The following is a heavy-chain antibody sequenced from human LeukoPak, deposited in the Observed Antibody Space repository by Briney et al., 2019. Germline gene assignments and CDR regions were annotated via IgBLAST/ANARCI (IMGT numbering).Heavy chain of an antibody. CDR2: IIPIFGTA. D-gene: IGHD6-6*01. V-gene: IGHV1-69*13. Sequence: GASVKVSCKASGYTFTSYDINWVRQAPGQGLEWMGGIIPIFGTANYAQKFQGGVTITADESTSTAYMELSSLRSEDTAVYYCARDRLQEYSSPGDAFDIWGQGTMVTVSS. J-gene: IGHJ3*02. CDR3: ARDRLQEYSSPGDAFDI. CDR1: GYTFTSYD.